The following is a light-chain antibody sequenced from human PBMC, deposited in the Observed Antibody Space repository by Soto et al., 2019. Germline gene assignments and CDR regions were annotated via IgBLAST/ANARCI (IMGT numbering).Light chain of an antibody. CDR3: QQYNNWPPWT. CDR1: QSVSSN. CDR2: GAS. J-gene: IGKJ1*01. Sequence: EIVMTQSPATLSVSPGERATLSCRASQSVSSNLAWYQQKPGQAPRLLIYGASTGATGIPARFSGSGSGTEITLTISSLQSEDFAVYYCQQYNNWPPWTFGQGTKVEIK. V-gene: IGKV3-15*01.